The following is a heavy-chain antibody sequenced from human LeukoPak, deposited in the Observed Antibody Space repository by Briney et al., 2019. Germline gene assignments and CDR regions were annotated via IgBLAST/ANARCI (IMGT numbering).Heavy chain of an antibody. V-gene: IGHV3-30*01. CDR3: ARDSGGQWLVSKIVYYFDY. CDR1: GFTFSSYA. CDR2: ISYDGSNK. D-gene: IGHD6-19*01. J-gene: IGHJ4*02. Sequence: GRSLRLSCAASGFTFSSYAMHWVRQAPGKGLKWVAVISYDGSNKYYADSVKGRFTISRDNSKNTLYLQMNSLRAEDTAVYYCARDSGGQWLVSKIVYYFDYWGQGTLVTVSS.